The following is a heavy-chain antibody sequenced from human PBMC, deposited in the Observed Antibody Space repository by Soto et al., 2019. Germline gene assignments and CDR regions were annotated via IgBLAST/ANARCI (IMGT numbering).Heavy chain of an antibody. D-gene: IGHD2-2*01. CDR2: ISSSGSTI. J-gene: IGHJ6*02. CDR1: GFTSSSYE. Sequence: GGSLRLSCAASGFTSSSYEMNWVRQAPGKGLEWVSYISSSGSTIYYADSVKGRFTISRDNAKNSLYLQMNSLRAEDTAVYYCARGPRMPYGMDVWGQGTTVTVSS. CDR3: ARGPRMPYGMDV. V-gene: IGHV3-48*03.